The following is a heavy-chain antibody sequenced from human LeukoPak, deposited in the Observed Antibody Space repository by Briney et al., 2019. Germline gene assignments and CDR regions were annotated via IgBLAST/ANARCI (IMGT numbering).Heavy chain of an antibody. CDR2: IKQDGSEK. J-gene: IGHJ4*02. D-gene: IGHD2-2*01. CDR3: ARVRGGYCSGTSCPGTFDY. V-gene: IGHV3-7*01. CDR1: GFTFSTYW. Sequence: GESLRLSCVGSGFTFSTYWMTWVRQAPGKGLEWVANIKQDGSEKYYVDSVKGRFTISRDNAENSLYVQMNSPRAEDTAVYYCARVRGGYCSGTSCPGTFDYWGQGTLVTVSS.